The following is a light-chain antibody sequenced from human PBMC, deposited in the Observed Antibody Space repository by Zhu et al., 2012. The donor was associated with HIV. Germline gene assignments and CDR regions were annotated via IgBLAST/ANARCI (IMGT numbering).Light chain of an antibody. Sequence: EVVLTQSPGTLSLSPGERATLSCRASQSISNNYLGWYQQKPGQAPRLLIYGASRRVTGIPDRFSGSGSGTDFTLTISRLEPEDFAVYYCQHYVPSPMYTFGQGTKLEIK. CDR3: QHYVPSPMYT. CDR1: QSISNNY. V-gene: IGKV3-20*01. J-gene: IGKJ2*01. CDR2: GAS.